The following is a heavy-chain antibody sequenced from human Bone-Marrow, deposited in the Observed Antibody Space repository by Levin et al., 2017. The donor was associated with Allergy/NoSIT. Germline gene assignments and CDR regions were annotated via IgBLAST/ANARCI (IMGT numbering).Heavy chain of an antibody. Sequence: NRGESLKISCQDSQDTFATYWISWVRQVPGKGLEWMGMIDPSDSYTNYNPSFEGHVTISADKSISTAFLQWRSLRASDSALYYCTGHGIEPGYDIGGYWGQGTLVTVSS. D-gene: IGHD5-12*01. CDR1: QDTFATYW. CDR3: TGHGIEPGYDIGGY. CDR2: IDPSDSYT. J-gene: IGHJ4*02. V-gene: IGHV5-10-1*01.